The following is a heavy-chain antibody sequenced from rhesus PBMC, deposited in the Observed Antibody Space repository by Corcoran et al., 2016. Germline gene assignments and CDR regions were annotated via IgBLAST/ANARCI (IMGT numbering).Heavy chain of an antibody. D-gene: IGHD6-31*01. V-gene: IGHV4S10*01. CDR2: IYGSSTST. CDR1: GCSISDSYR. Sequence: QVQLQESGPGVVKPSETLSLTCAVSGCSISDSYRWSCIRQPPGKGLEWIGYIYGSSTSTNYNPSLKSRVTISKDTSKNQFSLKLSSVTAADTAVYYCAREFPWDSSGFDYWGQGVLVTVSS. J-gene: IGHJ4*01. CDR3: AREFPWDSSGFDY.